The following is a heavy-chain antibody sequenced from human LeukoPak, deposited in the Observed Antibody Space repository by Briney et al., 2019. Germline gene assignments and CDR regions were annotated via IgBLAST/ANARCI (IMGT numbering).Heavy chain of an antibody. Sequence: SLRLSCAASGFTFSSYGMHWVRQAPGKGLEWVAVISYDGSNKYYADSVKGRFTISRDNSKDTLFLQMNSLRVEDTAVYYGAKEGRGTYVGGDAFDLWGHGTMVTVS. D-gene: IGHD3-10*01. V-gene: IGHV3-30*18. CDR2: ISYDGSNK. CDR3: AKEGRGTYVGGDAFDL. J-gene: IGHJ3*01. CDR1: GFTFSSYG.